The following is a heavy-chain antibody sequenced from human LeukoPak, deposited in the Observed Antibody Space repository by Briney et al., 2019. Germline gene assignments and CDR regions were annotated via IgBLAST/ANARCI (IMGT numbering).Heavy chain of an antibody. Sequence: GGSLRLSCAAAGFTFRKHWMSWVRQAVGKGLEGVAKIKEDGSEKHYVDSVKGRFTISRDNAKNSLYLQMNSLRAEDTAVYYCAELGITMIGGVWGKGTTVTISS. CDR3: AELGITMIGGV. D-gene: IGHD3-10*02. CDR1: GFTFRKHW. J-gene: IGHJ6*04. CDR2: IKEDGSEK. V-gene: IGHV3-7*01.